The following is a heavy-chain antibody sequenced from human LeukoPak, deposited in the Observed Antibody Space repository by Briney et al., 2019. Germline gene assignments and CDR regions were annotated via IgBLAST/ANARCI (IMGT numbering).Heavy chain of an antibody. Sequence: SETLSLTCTVSGGSISSYYWGWIRQPPGKGLEWIGSIYYSGSTYYNPSLKSRVTISVDTSKNQFSLKLSSVTAADTAVYYCARHAGGGYCSSTSCPNTWFDPWGQGTLVTVSS. CDR1: GGSISSYY. CDR2: IYYSGST. J-gene: IGHJ5*02. V-gene: IGHV4-39*01. D-gene: IGHD2-2*01. CDR3: ARHAGGGYCSSTSCPNTWFDP.